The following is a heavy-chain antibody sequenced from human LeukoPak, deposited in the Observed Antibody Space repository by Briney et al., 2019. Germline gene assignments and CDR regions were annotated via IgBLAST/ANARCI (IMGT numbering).Heavy chain of an antibody. CDR1: GGSISSYY. CDR2: IYYSGST. J-gene: IGHJ6*02. CDR3: AREMATITGNGMDV. V-gene: IGHV4-59*01. Sequence: PSETLSLTCTVSGGSISSYYWSWIRQPPGKGLEWIGYIYYSGSTNYNPSLKSRVTISVDTSKNQFSLKLSSVTAADTAVYYCAREMATITGNGMDVWGQGTTVTVSS. D-gene: IGHD5-24*01.